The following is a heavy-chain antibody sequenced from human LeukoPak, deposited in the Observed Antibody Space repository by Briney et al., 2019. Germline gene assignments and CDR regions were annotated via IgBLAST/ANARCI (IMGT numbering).Heavy chain of an antibody. CDR3: ATGSLRYFGVSGGFDP. Sequence: ASVKVSCKVSGYTLTELSTHWVRQAPGKGLEWMGGFDPEDGETIYAQKFQGRVTMTEDTSTDTAYMELSSLRSEDTAVYYCATGSLRYFGVSGGFDPWGQGTLVTVSS. J-gene: IGHJ5*02. CDR1: GYTLTELS. CDR2: FDPEDGET. V-gene: IGHV1-24*01. D-gene: IGHD3-9*01.